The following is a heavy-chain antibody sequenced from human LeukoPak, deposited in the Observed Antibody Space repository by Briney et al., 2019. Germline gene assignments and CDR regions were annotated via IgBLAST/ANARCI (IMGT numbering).Heavy chain of an antibody. Sequence: SETLSLTCTVSGGSISSSSYYWGWIRQPPGKGLEWIGSIYYSGSTYYNPSLKSRVTISVDTSKNQFSLKLSSVTAADTAVYYCAREYSYGFWRRNWFDPWGQGTLVTVSS. CDR2: IYYSGST. V-gene: IGHV4-39*07. CDR1: GGSISSSSYY. CDR3: AREYSYGFWRRNWFDP. D-gene: IGHD5-18*01. J-gene: IGHJ5*02.